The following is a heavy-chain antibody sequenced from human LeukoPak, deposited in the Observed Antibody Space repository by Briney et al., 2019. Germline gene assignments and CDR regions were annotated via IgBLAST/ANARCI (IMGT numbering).Heavy chain of an antibody. CDR1: GDSVSSNSAA. J-gene: IGHJ4*02. CDR3: AREIHVSYYYDSSGYYSLDY. CDR2: TYYRSKWYN. Sequence: SQTLSLTCAISGDSVSSNSAAWNWIRQSPSRGLEWLGRTYYRSKWYNDYAVSVKSRITINPDTSKNQFSLQLNSVTPEDTAVYYCAREIHVSYYYDSSGYYSLDYWGQGTLVTVSS. D-gene: IGHD3-22*01. V-gene: IGHV6-1*01.